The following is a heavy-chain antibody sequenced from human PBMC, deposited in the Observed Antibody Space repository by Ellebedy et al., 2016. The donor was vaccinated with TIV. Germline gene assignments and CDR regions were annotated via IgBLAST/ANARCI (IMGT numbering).Heavy chain of an antibody. V-gene: IGHV1-8*01. CDR2: MNPNSGNT. J-gene: IGHJ4*02. Sequence: ASVKVSCXASGYTFTSYDINWVRQATGQGLEWMGWMNPNSGNTGYAQKFQGRVTMTRNTSISTAYMELSSLRSEDTAVYYCARDSGNHDYGDYGDFDYWGQGTLVTVSS. CDR3: ARDSGNHDYGDYGDFDY. D-gene: IGHD4-17*01. CDR1: GYTFTSYD.